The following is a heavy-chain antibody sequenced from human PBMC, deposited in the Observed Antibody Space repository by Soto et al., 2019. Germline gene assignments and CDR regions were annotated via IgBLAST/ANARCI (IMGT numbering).Heavy chain of an antibody. Sequence: EVQLVESGGGLVQPGGSLRLSCAASGFTVSSNYMSWVRQAPGKGLEWVSVIYSGGSTYYADSVKGRFTISRHNSKNTLYVQKNCLRAEYTAVYYWARDGGYSDGTDYYYYMDVWGKGTTVTVSS. J-gene: IGHJ6*03. CDR1: GFTVSSNY. CDR2: IYSGGST. V-gene: IGHV3-53*04. D-gene: IGHD5-18*01. CDR3: ARDGGYSDGTDYYYYMDV.